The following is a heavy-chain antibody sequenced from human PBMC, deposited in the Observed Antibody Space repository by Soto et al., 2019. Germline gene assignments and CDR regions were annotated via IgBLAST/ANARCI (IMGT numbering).Heavy chain of an antibody. Sequence: QVQLVQSGAEVKKPGSSVKVSCKASGGTFSSYTISWVRQAPGQGLEWMGRIIPILGIANYAQKFQGRVTXXADKSTSTAYMELSRLRSEDTAVYYCASLGENFDYWGQGTLVTVSS. CDR1: GGTFSSYT. CDR2: IIPILGIA. D-gene: IGHD2-21*01. CDR3: ASLGENFDY. V-gene: IGHV1-69*02. J-gene: IGHJ4*02.